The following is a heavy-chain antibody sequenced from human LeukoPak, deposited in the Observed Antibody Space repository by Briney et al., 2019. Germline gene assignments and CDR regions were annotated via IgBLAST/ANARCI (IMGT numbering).Heavy chain of an antibody. D-gene: IGHD3-10*01. J-gene: IGHJ6*03. CDR2: INYSGST. CDR1: GGSFSGYH. CDR3: ARQPPTPGKKLVWFAELLKPNLYYHMNV. V-gene: IGHV4-34*01. Sequence: SETLSLTCAVYGGSFSGYHWSWIRQPPGKGLEWIGEINYSGSTNYNPSLESRVTISVDTSKNQLSLKLRSVTAADTAVYYCARQPPTPGKKLVWFAELLKPNLYYHMNVWGKGTTVTISS.